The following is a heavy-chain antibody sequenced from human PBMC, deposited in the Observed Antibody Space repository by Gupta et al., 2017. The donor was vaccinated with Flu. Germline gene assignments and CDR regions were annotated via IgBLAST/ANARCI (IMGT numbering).Heavy chain of an antibody. J-gene: IGHJ5*02. Sequence: GQGLEWMGRINPNSGGTNYAQKFQGRVTMTRDTSISTAYMELSRLRSDDTTVYYCARTTALYQSPTRGWFDPWGQGTLVTVSS. D-gene: IGHD2-8*01. CDR2: INPNSGGT. V-gene: IGHV1-2*06. CDR3: ARTTALYQSPTRGWFDP.